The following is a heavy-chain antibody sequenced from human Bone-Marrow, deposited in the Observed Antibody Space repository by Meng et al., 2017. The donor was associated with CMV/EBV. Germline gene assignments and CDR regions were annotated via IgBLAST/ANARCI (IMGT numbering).Heavy chain of an antibody. V-gene: IGHV1-18*01. CDR2: ISAYNGNT. J-gene: IGHJ4*02. CDR1: GYTFTSYG. CDR3: ARVPYDFWSGYYVLD. D-gene: IGHD3-3*01. Sequence: ASVKVSCKASGYTFTSYGISWVRQAPGQGLEWMGWISAYNGNTNYAQKLQGRVTMTRNTSISTAYMELSSLRSEDTAVYYCARVPYDFWSGYYVLDWGQGTLVTVSS.